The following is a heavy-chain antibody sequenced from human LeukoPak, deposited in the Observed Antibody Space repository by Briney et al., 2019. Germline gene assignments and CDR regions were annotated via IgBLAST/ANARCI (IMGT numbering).Heavy chain of an antibody. V-gene: IGHV3-30*18. CDR1: GFTFSSYG. CDR2: ISYDESNK. Sequence: GGSLRLSCAASGFTFSSYGMHWVRQAPGKGLEWVAVISYDESNKYYADSVKGRFTISRDNSKNTLYLQMNSLRAEDTAVYYCAKDQCSSTSCYLLDYWGQGTLVTVSS. J-gene: IGHJ4*02. CDR3: AKDQCSSTSCYLLDY. D-gene: IGHD2-2*01.